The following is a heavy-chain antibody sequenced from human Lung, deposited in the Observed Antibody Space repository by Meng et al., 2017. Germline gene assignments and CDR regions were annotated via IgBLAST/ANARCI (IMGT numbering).Heavy chain of an antibody. CDR3: ARDEDISAAGKLFGDY. V-gene: IGHV1-2*06. Sequence: QLARWKSGPRVNRPGASWKSACKPSASNFPDHLLTWGRRPPGQGLEWMGRIDPKSVDTHYAQRFQGRVTRTEDTSISTAYMELSGLRSDDTAMYYCARDEDISAAGKLFGDYWGQGTLVTVSS. CDR2: IDPKSVDT. D-gene: IGHD6-13*01. J-gene: IGHJ4*02. CDR1: ASNFPDHL.